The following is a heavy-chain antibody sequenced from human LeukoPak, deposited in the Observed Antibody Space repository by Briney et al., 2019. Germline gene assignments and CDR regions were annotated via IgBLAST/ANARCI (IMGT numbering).Heavy chain of an antibody. CDR3: AKKAHSSTWSNFDY. Sequence: GGSLRLSCAASGLTFSSYAMAWVRQAPGKGLEWVSAISGNGDSTYYAGSVKGRFTISRDNSKNTLYPQMNSLRAEDTAVYYCAKKAHSSTWSNFDYWGQGTLVTVSS. J-gene: IGHJ4*02. CDR1: GLTFSSYA. V-gene: IGHV3-23*01. CDR2: ISGNGDST. D-gene: IGHD6-13*01.